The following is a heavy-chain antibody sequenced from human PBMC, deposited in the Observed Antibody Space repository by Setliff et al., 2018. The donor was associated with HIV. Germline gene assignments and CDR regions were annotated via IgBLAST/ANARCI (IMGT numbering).Heavy chain of an antibody. CDR3: ATEDGWAFDY. J-gene: IGHJ4*02. Sequence: SETLSLTCTVSGGSISSSSYYWGWIRQPPGKGLEWIGSIYYSGSTYYNPSLKGRVTISVDTSKNQFSLKLSSVTAADTAVYYCATEDGWAFDYWGQGTLVTVSS. CDR1: GGSISSSSYY. D-gene: IGHD6-19*01. V-gene: IGHV4-39*07. CDR2: IYYSGST.